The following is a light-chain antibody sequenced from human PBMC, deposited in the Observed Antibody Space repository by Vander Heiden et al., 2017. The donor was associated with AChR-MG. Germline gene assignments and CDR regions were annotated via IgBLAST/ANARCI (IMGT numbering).Light chain of an antibody. Sequence: GQRVTISCSGSSPNIGSNTVNWYLQPPGTAPKLLIYSKKRRPSGVPDRFSGSKAGASASQASSGLLSEDEADYYCAAWDDSLNGVVFGGGTKLTVL. J-gene: IGLJ2*01. CDR2: SKK. CDR1: SPNIGSNT. V-gene: IGLV1-44*01. CDR3: AAWDDSLNGVV.